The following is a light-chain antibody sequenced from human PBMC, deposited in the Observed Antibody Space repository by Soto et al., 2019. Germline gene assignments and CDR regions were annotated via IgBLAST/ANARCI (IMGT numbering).Light chain of an antibody. CDR2: EVS. CDR1: SSDVGGYNF. V-gene: IGLV2-14*03. J-gene: IGLJ1*01. Sequence: QSVLTQPASVFGSPGQSITFSCTGTSSDVGGYNFVSWYQQHPGKAPKLMIYEVSSRPSGVSNRFSGSKSGNTASLTISGLQPEDEAEYYCSSYTTSSTVVFGTGTKLTVL. CDR3: SSYTTSSTVV.